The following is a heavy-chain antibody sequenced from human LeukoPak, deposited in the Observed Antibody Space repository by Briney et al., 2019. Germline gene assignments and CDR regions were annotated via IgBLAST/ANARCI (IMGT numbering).Heavy chain of an antibody. V-gene: IGHV4-39*07. D-gene: IGHD2-21*02. CDR3: ARAAYCGGDCYSPDD. J-gene: IGHJ4*02. CDR1: GGSISSGDYY. CDR2: INHSGST. Sequence: SETLSLTCTVSGGSISSGDYYWSWIRQPPGKGLEWIGEINHSGSTNYNPSLKSRVTISVDTSKNQFYLKLSSVTAADTAVYYCARAAYCGGDCYSPDDWGQGTLVTVSS.